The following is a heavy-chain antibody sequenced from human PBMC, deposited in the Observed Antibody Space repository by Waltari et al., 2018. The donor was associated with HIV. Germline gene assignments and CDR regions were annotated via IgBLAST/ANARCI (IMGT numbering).Heavy chain of an antibody. CDR2: IYYSGST. J-gene: IGHJ4*02. D-gene: IGHD5-12*01. Sequence: QVQLQESGPGLVKPSETLSLTCTVSGGSISGYYWSWIRQPPGKGLEWIGYIYYSGSTNHIPSLKSRVTISVDTSKNQFSLKLRSVTAADTAVYYCARDRFPDGYNDYWGQGTLVTVSS. CDR3: ARDRFPDGYNDY. CDR1: GGSISGYY. V-gene: IGHV4-59*01.